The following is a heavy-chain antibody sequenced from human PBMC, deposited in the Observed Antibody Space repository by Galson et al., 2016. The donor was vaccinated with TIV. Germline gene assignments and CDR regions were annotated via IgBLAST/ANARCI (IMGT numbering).Heavy chain of an antibody. D-gene: IGHD1-26*01. V-gene: IGHV3-49*03. CDR1: EFIFRDYA. J-gene: IGHJ4*02. CDR3: TRMGRNPLPPYDS. Sequence: SLRLSCASSEFIFRDYAIIWFRQAPGRGLQYLGHISSNRYGGTSRYAASVQGRFFISRDDSQGIAYLQMNSLKTEDTGVYFCTRMGRNPLPPYDSWGQGSLVTVSS. CDR2: ISSNRYGGTS.